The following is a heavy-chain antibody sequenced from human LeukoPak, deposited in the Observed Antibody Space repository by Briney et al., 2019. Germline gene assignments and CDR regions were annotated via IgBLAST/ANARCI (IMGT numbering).Heavy chain of an antibody. CDR2: ITSSSSNM. V-gene: IGHV3-48*04. Sequence: GGSLTLSCAASGFTFSSYSMNWVRQAPGKGLEWVSLITSSSSNMYYADSVKGRFTISRDNAKNSLYLQMNSLRAEDTAVYYCAREAVAAYYYMDVWGKGTTVTVSS. D-gene: IGHD6-19*01. CDR1: GFTFSSYS. J-gene: IGHJ6*03. CDR3: AREAVAAYYYMDV.